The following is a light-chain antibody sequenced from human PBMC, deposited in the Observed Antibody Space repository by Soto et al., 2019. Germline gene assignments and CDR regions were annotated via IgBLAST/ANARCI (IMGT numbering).Light chain of an antibody. V-gene: IGLV1-40*01. Sequence: QSVLTQPPSVSGAPGQRVTISCTGSSSNIGAGYDVHWYQQLPGTAPKLLIYGNSNRPSGVPDRFSGSKSGTSASLAITGLRAEDEADSYCQSYDSSLSGWLFGGGTKVTVL. J-gene: IGLJ3*02. CDR2: GNS. CDR3: QSYDSSLSGWL. CDR1: SSNIGAGYD.